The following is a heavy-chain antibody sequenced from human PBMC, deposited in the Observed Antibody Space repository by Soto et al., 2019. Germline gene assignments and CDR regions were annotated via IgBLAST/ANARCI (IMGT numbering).Heavy chain of an antibody. CDR2: IYHSGST. Sequence: SETLSLTCAISGGSISRGGYSWSWIRQPPGKGLEWIGYIYHSGSTYYNPSLKSRVTISVDRSKNQFSLKLSSVTAADTAVYYCAAGGGLPRYYWGQGTLVTVSS. CDR3: AAGGGLPRYY. V-gene: IGHV4-30-2*01. D-gene: IGHD5-12*01. J-gene: IGHJ4*02. CDR1: GGSISRGGYS.